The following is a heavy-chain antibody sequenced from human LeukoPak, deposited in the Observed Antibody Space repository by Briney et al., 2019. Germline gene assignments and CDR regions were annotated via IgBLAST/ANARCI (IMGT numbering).Heavy chain of an antibody. D-gene: IGHD2-21*01. CDR2: IYSGGSA. V-gene: IGHV3-66*01. CDR3: ARDAYVT. Sequence: GGSLRHSCAASGFTVSNSYMSWVRQAPRKGLEWVSVIYSGGSAYYADSVKGRFTISGDNSKNPLYLQMNSLRAEDTAVYFCARDAYVTWGQGTLVIVCS. CDR1: GFTVSNSY. J-gene: IGHJ5*02.